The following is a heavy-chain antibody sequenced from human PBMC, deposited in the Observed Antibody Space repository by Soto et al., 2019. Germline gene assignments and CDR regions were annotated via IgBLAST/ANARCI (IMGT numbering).Heavy chain of an antibody. CDR3: ARGKGSNSYYYYGMDV. CDR1: GGSISSYY. J-gene: IGHJ6*02. V-gene: IGHV4-59*01. Sequence: PSEPLTLTCTVSGGSISSYYWSWIRQPPGKGLEWIGYIYYSVITNYNPSLKSRVTISVDTSKNQFSLKLSYVTAADTAVYYCARGKGSNSYYYYGMDVWGQGTTVTVSS. CDR2: IYYSVIT.